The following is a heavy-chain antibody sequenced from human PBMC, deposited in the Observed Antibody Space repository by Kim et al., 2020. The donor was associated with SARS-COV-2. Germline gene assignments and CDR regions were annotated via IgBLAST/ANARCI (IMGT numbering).Heavy chain of an antibody. V-gene: IGHV1-69*13. CDR1: GGTFSNYA. D-gene: IGHD6-13*01. Sequence: SVKVSCKASGGTFSNYAFSWVRQAPGQGLEWMGGVIPIFTSPTYAQKFQGRVTITADESTTTASMELSSLRSEDTAIYYCARARTNLVAAGGTVSPYYYYYMDVWGKGTTVTVSS. J-gene: IGHJ6*03. CDR2: VIPIFTSP. CDR3: ARARTNLVAAGGTVSPYYYYYMDV.